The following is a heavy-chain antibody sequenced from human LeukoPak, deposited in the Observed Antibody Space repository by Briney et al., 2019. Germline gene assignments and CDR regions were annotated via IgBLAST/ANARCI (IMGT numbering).Heavy chain of an antibody. J-gene: IGHJ4*02. CDR2: IKYDGTVV. Sequence: GGSVGLSCEASGYTFTDCYMSWVRQAPGKGLEWVATIKYDGTVVNVVDSVKGRFTISRDNAKHSLFLQMNSLRAEDTAVYYCASLLGTVTIFDNWGQGTLVTVSS. CDR1: GYTFTDCY. CDR3: ASLLGTVTIFDN. D-gene: IGHD3-16*01. V-gene: IGHV3-7*01.